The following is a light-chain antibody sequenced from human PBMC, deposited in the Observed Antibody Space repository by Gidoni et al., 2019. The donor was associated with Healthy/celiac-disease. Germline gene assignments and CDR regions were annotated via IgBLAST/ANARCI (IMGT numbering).Light chain of an antibody. J-gene: IGKJ4*02. CDR2: GAS. CDR3: QQYNNWPPLT. Sequence: EIVITQSPATLSVSPGERATLSCRASQSVSSNLAWYQQKPGQAPRLLIYGASTRATGIPARFSGSGSGTEFTLTISSLKSEDFAVYYCQQYNNWPPLTFXGXTKVEIK. CDR1: QSVSSN. V-gene: IGKV3-15*01.